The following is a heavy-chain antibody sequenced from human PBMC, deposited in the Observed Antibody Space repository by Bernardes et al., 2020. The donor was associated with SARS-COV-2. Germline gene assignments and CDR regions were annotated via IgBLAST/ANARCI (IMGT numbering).Heavy chain of an antibody. CDR2: IVSSSGITT. D-gene: IGHD5-18*01. Sequence: GGSLRLSCAASGFTFTTYEMNWVRQAPGKGLEWVSFIVSSSGITTYYADSVKGRFTISRDNAKNSLYLQMNSLRAEDTAVYYCAREYTYGFDSWGQGTLVTVSS. CDR1: GFTFTTYE. CDR3: AREYTYGFDS. V-gene: IGHV3-48*03. J-gene: IGHJ4*02.